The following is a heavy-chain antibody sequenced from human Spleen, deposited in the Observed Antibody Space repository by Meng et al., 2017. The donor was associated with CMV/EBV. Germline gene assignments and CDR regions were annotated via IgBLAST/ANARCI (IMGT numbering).Heavy chain of an antibody. CDR3: ARGGNWLIDY. J-gene: IGHJ4*02. Sequence: SETLSLTCTVSGGSISSYYWSWIRQPPGKGLEWIGYIYYSGSTNYNPSLKSRVTISVDTSKNQFSLKLSSVTAADTAVYYCARGGNWLIDYWGQGTLVTVSS. CDR1: GGSISSYY. D-gene: IGHD1-1*01. V-gene: IGHV4-59*08. CDR2: IYYSGST.